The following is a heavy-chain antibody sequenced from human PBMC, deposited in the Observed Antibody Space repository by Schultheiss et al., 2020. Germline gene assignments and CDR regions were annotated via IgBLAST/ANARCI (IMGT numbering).Heavy chain of an antibody. CDR2: IIPILGIA. J-gene: IGHJ3*02. V-gene: IGHV1-69*02. CDR1: GYTFTGYY. Sequence: SVKVSCKASGYTFTGYYMHWVRQAPGQGLEWMGRIIPILGIANYAQKFQGRVTITADKSTSTAYMELSSLRSEDTAVYYCAPDAFDIWGQGTTVTVSS. CDR3: APDAFDI.